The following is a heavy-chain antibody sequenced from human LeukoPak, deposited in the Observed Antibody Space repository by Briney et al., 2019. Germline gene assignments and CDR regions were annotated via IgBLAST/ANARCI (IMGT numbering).Heavy chain of an antibody. D-gene: IGHD3-3*01. CDR1: GFTFSSYG. Sequence: GGSLRLSCAASGFTFSSYGMHWVRQAPGKGLEWVAVTSYDGSNKYYADSVKGRFTISRDNSKNTLYLQMNSLRAEDTAVYYCAKDHSTYDFWSGYSAGWFDPWGQGTLVTVSS. J-gene: IGHJ5*02. CDR2: TSYDGSNK. V-gene: IGHV3-30*18. CDR3: AKDHSTYDFWSGYSAGWFDP.